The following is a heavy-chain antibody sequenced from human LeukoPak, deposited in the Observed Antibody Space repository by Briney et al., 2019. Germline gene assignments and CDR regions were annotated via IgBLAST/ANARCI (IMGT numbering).Heavy chain of an antibody. Sequence: ASVKVSCKASGYTFTSYDINWVRQATGQGLEWMGWMNPNSGNTGYAQKFQGRVTMTRNTSISTAYMELSSLRSEDTAVYYCARSLRTVAAKGNWFDPWGQGTLVTVSS. CDR3: ARSLRTVAAKGNWFDP. CDR1: GYTFTSYD. J-gene: IGHJ5*02. D-gene: IGHD6-19*01. CDR2: MNPNSGNT. V-gene: IGHV1-8*01.